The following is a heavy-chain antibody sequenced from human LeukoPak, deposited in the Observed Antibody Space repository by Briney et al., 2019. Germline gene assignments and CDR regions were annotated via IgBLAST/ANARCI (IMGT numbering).Heavy chain of an antibody. V-gene: IGHV5-51*01. CDR2: IYPCDSDT. Sequence: GESLKISCKGSGYSFTSYWIGWVRQMPGKGLEWMGIIYPCDSDTRYSPSFQGQVTISADKSISTAYLQWSSLKASDTAMYYCARIPRRIVVVPAAMVWWFDPWGQGTLVTVSS. CDR3: ARIPRRIVVVPAAMVWWFDP. CDR1: GYSFTSYW. D-gene: IGHD2-2*01. J-gene: IGHJ5*02.